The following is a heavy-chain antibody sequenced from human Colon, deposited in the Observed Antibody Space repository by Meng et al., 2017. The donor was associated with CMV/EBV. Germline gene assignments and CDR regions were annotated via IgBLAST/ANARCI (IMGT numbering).Heavy chain of an antibody. D-gene: IGHD3-16*01. CDR2: INPADVST. CDR1: GYTFRNYE. Sequence: ASVKVSCKASGYTFRNYEMHWVRRAPGQGLEWVGMINPADVSTTYAQSFQGRVTMTRDTSTSIAYMELRSLRSDDSAVYYCARDWQGANYYYYGMDVWGQGTTVTVSS. CDR3: ARDWQGANYYYYGMDV. J-gene: IGHJ6*01. V-gene: IGHV1-46*01.